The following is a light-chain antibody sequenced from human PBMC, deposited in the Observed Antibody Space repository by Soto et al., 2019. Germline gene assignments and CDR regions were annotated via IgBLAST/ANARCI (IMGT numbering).Light chain of an antibody. Sequence: QSVLTQPPSASGTPGQRVTISCSGSSSNIGSNTVNWYQQLPGTAPKLLIYSNNQRPSGVPDRFSGSKSGNTASLTISGLQAEDEADYYCCSYAGTYTWVFGGGTKLTVL. CDR3: CSYAGTYTWV. CDR1: SSNIGSNT. CDR2: SNN. V-gene: IGLV1-44*01. J-gene: IGLJ3*02.